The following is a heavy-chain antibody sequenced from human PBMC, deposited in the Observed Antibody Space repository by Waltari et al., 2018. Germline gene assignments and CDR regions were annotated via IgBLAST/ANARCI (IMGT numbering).Heavy chain of an antibody. CDR2: ISDSGSDT. CDR3: AKDSPFGDD. Sequence: VQLFDSGAGLVQPGVSLRLSCAAPGFTFSNFAMTWVRQAPGKGLELVSVISDSGSDTYYAESVKGRFTVSRDNSKNTLYVQMNSLRAEDTAVYQCAKDSPFGDDWGQGTLVTVSS. D-gene: IGHD3-10*01. J-gene: IGHJ4*02. CDR1: GFTFSNFA. V-gene: IGHV3-23*01.